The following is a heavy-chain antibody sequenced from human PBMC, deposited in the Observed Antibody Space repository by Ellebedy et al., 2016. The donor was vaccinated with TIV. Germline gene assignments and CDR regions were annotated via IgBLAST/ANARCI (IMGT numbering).Heavy chain of an antibody. D-gene: IGHD6-6*01. CDR1: GFTFDDFA. Sequence: GESLKISXTASGFTFDDFAMSWFRQAPGKGLVWVGLIRTKTYGGTTDYAASVKGRFTISTDGPKSIAYLQMNSLRAEDTAVYYCAKGSDYYYYYGMDVWGQGTTVTVSS. CDR3: AKGSDYYYYYGMDV. CDR2: IRTKTYGGTT. J-gene: IGHJ6*02. V-gene: IGHV3-49*01.